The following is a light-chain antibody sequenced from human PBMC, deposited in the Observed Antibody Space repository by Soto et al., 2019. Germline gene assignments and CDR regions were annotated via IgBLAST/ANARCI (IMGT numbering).Light chain of an antibody. J-gene: IGLJ2*01. CDR3: SSYTSSSTPHVV. V-gene: IGLV2-14*01. Sequence: QSALTQPASVSGSPGQSITISCTGTSSDVGGYNYVSWYQQLPGKAPKLMIYDVSNRPSWVSNRFSGSKSGNTASLTISGLQAEDDADYYCSSYTSSSTPHVVFGGGTQLTVL. CDR1: SSDVGGYNY. CDR2: DVS.